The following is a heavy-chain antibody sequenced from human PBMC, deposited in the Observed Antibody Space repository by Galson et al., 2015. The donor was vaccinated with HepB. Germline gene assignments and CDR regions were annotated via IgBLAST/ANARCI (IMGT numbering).Heavy chain of an antibody. CDR2: ISSSSTI. CDR1: GFTFSSYS. D-gene: IGHD2-15*01. CDR3: ARASFVVVVAATAFDI. Sequence: SLRLSCAASGFTFSSYSMNWVRQAPGKGLEWVSYISSSSTIYYADSVKGRFTISRDNAKNSLYLQMNSLRAEDTAVYYCARASFVVVVAATAFDIWGQGTMVTVSS. V-gene: IGHV3-48*01. J-gene: IGHJ3*02.